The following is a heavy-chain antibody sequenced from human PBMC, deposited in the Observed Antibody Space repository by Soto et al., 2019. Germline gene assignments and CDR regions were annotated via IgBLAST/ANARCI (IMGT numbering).Heavy chain of an antibody. CDR2: IWYDGSNK. V-gene: IGHV3-33*01. D-gene: IGHD1-20*01. Sequence: GGSLRLSCAASGFTFSSYGMHWVRQAPGKGLEWVAVIWYDGSNKYYADSVKGRFTISRDNSKNTLYLQMNSLRAEDTAVYDCARDSHITVTFDDWGQGTLVTVSS. CDR1: GFTFSSYG. CDR3: ARDSHITVTFDD. J-gene: IGHJ4*02.